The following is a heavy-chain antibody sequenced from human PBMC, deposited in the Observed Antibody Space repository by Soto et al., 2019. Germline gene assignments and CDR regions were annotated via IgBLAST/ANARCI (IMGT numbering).Heavy chain of an antibody. J-gene: IGHJ4*02. CDR2: IYSGGST. V-gene: IGHV3-53*01. Sequence: GGSLRLSCAASGFTASSNYMSWVRQAPGKGLEWVSVIYSGGSTYYADSVKGRFTISRDNSKNTLYLQMNSLRAEDTAVYYCARDLNWNYVQWGQGTLVTVSS. CDR1: GFTASSNY. D-gene: IGHD1-7*01. CDR3: ARDLNWNYVQ.